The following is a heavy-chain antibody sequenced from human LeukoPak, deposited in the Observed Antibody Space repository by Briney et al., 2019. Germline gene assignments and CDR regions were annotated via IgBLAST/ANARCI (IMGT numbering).Heavy chain of an antibody. J-gene: IGHJ4*02. D-gene: IGHD6-13*01. CDR2: IYYSGST. Sequence: PSETLSLTCTVSGGSISSSSYYWGWIRQPPGKGLEWIGSIYYSGSTYYNPSLKSRVTISVDTSKNQFSLKLSSVTAADTAVYYCARQAQMWAQQSYYFDYWGQGTLVTVSS. V-gene: IGHV4-39*01. CDR3: ARQAQMWAQQSYYFDY. CDR1: GGSISSSSYY.